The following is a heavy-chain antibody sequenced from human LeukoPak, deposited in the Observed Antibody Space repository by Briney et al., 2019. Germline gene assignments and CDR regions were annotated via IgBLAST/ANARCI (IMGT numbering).Heavy chain of an antibody. J-gene: IGHJ4*02. Sequence: GGSLRLSCAASGFTFSSYAMSWVRQAPGKGLEWVSAISGSGGSTYYADSVRGRFTISRDNSENTLYLQMNSLRAEDTAVFYCAKATVGYDSSGYYFASHPFDYWGQGTLVTVSS. D-gene: IGHD3-22*01. V-gene: IGHV3-23*01. CDR1: GFTFSSYA. CDR2: ISGSGGST. CDR3: AKATVGYDSSGYYFASHPFDY.